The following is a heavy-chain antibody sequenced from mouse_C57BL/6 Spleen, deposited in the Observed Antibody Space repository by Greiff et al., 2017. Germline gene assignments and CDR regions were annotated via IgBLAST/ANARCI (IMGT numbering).Heavy chain of an antibody. CDR1: GFTFSSYA. Sequence: EVKLVESGGGLVKPGGSLKLSCAASGFTFSSYAMSWVRQTPEKRLEWVATISDGGSYTYYPDNVKGRFTISRDNAKNNLYLQMSHLKSEDTAMYYCASDGGLGLYWYFDVWGTGTTLTVSS. CDR3: ASDGGLGLYWYFDV. V-gene: IGHV5-4*03. CDR2: ISDGGSYT. J-gene: IGHJ1*03. D-gene: IGHD2-3*01.